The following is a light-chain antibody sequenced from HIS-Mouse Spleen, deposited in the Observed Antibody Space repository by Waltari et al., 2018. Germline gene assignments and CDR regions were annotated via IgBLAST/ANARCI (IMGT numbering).Light chain of an antibody. J-gene: IGKJ1*01. CDR3: QQSYSTPRT. V-gene: IGKV1-39*01. CDR1: QSISSY. CDR2: AAS. Sequence: DIQMTQSTSSLSASVGDRVTITCLASQSISSYLNWYQQKPGKAPKLLIYAASSLQSGVPSRFSGSGSGTDFTLTISSLQPEDFATYYCQQSYSTPRTFGQGTKVEIK.